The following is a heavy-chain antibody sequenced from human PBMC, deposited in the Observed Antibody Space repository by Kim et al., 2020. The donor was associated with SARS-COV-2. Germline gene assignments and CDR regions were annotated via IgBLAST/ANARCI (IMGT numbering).Heavy chain of an antibody. CDR1: GFTFSGSA. D-gene: IGHD5-12*01. V-gene: IGHV3-73*01. J-gene: IGHJ6*02. Sequence: GGSLRLSCAASGFTFSGSAMHWVRQASGKGLEWVGRIRSKANSYATAYAASVKGRFTISRDDSKNTAYLQMNSLKTEDTAVYYCTRAPPEYSGYDYDGYYYYYGMYVWGQGTTVTVSS. CDR3: TRAPPEYSGYDYDGYYYYYGMYV. CDR2: IRSKANSYAT.